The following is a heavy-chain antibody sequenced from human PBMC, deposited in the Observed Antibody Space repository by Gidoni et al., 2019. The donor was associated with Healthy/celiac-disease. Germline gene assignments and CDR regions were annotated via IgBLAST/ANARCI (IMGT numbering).Heavy chain of an antibody. J-gene: IGHJ4*02. CDR1: GFTFSNAW. D-gene: IGHD3-9*01. Sequence: EVQLVESGGGLVKPGGSLRLSCAASGFTFSNAWMSWVRQAPGKGLGWVGRIKSKTDGGTTDYAAPVKGRFTISRDDSKNTLYLQMNSLKTEDTAVYYCTTFDDILTGYPHKDYWGQGTLVTVSS. CDR3: TTFDDILTGYPHKDY. CDR2: IKSKTDGGTT. V-gene: IGHV3-15*01.